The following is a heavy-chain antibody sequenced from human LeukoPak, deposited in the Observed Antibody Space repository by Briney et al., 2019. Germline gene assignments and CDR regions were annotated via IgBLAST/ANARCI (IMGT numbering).Heavy chain of an antibody. D-gene: IGHD3-9*01. CDR2: MNPNSGNT. J-gene: IGHJ4*02. CDR1: GYTFTSYD. CDR3: ARELRYFDPFDC. Sequence: ASVKVSCKASGYTFTSYDINWVRQATGQGLEWMGWMNPNSGNTGYAQKFQGRVTMTRNTSISTAYMELSSLRSEDTAVYYCARELRYFDPFDCWGQGTLVTVSS. V-gene: IGHV1-8*01.